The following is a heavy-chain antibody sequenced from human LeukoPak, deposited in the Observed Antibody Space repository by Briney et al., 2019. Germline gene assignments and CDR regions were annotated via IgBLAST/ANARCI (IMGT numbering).Heavy chain of an antibody. Sequence: GGSLRLSCAASGFTFSTYAMHWVRQAPDKGLEWVAVIAHDGTNKYYADSVKGRFTISRDNSKNTLYLQMNSLRTEDTAVYYCARSTVAATVPDYWGQGTLVTVSS. D-gene: IGHD2-15*01. CDR2: IAHDGTNK. V-gene: IGHV3-30-3*01. CDR3: ARSTVAATVPDY. CDR1: GFTFSTYA. J-gene: IGHJ4*02.